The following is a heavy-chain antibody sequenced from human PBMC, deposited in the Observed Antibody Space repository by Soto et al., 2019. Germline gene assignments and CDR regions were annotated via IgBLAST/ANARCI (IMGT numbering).Heavy chain of an antibody. CDR3: AKDAPGSGWLSDY. D-gene: IGHD3-22*01. V-gene: IGHV3-23*01. CDR1: GFTFSTYA. CDR2: IGGSGGDT. J-gene: IGHJ4*02. Sequence: PGGSLRLSCAASGFTFSTYAMSWVRQAPGKGLEWVSTIGGSGGDTTYADFVRGRFTVSRDNSRNTLYLQMNSLRAEDTAIYYCAKDAPGSGWLSDYWGRGTLVTVSS.